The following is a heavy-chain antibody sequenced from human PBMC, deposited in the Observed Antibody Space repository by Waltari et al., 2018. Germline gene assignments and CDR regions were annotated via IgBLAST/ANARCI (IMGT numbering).Heavy chain of an antibody. CDR1: GGSISSSSYY. CDR2: IYYSGST. J-gene: IGHJ5*02. V-gene: IGHV4-39*07. Sequence: QLQLQESGPGLVKPSETLSLTCTVSGGSISSSSYYWGWLRQPPGQGLEWIGSIYYSGSTYYNPSLKSRVTISVDTSKNQFSLKLSSVTAADTAVYYCATRGGRWNSYSSSSGGNWFDPWGQGTLVTVSS. CDR3: ATRGGRWNSYSSSSGGNWFDP. D-gene: IGHD6-6*01.